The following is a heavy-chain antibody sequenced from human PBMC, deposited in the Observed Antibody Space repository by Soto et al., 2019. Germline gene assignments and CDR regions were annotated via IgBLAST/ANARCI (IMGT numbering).Heavy chain of an antibody. Sequence: QVQLVQSGAEVEKPGSSVKVSCKASGGTFSSYAISWVRQAPGQGLEWMGGIIPIFGTANYEQKFQGRVTITADESTSTAYMELSSLGSEDRAVYYCAMDDDSSGYYYDYFDYWGEGTLVTVSS. CDR2: IIPIFGTA. J-gene: IGHJ4*02. CDR1: GGTFSSYA. CDR3: AMDDDSSGYYYDYFDY. D-gene: IGHD3-22*01. V-gene: IGHV1-69*12.